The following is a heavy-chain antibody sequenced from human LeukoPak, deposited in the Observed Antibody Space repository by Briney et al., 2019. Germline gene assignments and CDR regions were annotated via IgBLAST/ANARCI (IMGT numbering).Heavy chain of an antibody. CDR1: GXSISSGGYY. CDR2: IYYSGST. D-gene: IGHD2-21*01. CDR3: ASNRFRSPDYFDY. Sequence: SETLSLTCTVSGXSISSGGYYWSWIRQHPGKGLEWIGYIYYSGSTYYNPSLKSRVTISVDTSKNQFSLKLSSVTAADTAVYYCASNRFRSPDYFDYWGQGTLVTVSS. J-gene: IGHJ4*02. V-gene: IGHV4-31*03.